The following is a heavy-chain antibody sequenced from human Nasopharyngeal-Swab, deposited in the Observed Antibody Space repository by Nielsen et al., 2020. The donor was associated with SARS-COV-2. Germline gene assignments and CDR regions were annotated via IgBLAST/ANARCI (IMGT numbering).Heavy chain of an antibody. D-gene: IGHD3-22*01. CDR2: ISHDGSKK. V-gene: IGHV3-30*04. CDR3: ARDFPAYYYDSSGPGRAAFDI. Sequence: GGSLRLSCAAPGFTFSSYAMHWVRQAPGKGLEWVAVISHDGSKKYYGDSVEGRFIISRDNSKNTLYLQMNSLRAEDTALYHCARDFPAYYYDSSGPGRAAFDIWGQGTMVTVSS. J-gene: IGHJ3*02. CDR1: GFTFSSYA.